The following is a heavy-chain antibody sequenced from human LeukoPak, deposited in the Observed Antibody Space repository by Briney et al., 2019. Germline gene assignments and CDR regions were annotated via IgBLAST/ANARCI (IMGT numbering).Heavy chain of an antibody. CDR3: VKDRPCETCMPMDA. D-gene: IGHD2-2*01. CDR2: LGRSGEYK. V-gene: IGHV3-23*01. Sequence: GGSLRLSCAASGFSFTDYSMSWVRQAPGKGVEGVAGLGRSGEYKYYADSVKGRFTISRDNSKDTVSLQMNSLRAEDSAIYFCVKDRPCETCMPMDAWGQGTTVTVSS. J-gene: IGHJ6*02. CDR1: GFSFTDYS.